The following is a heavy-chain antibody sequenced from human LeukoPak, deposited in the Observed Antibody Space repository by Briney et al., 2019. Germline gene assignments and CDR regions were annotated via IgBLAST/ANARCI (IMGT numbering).Heavy chain of an antibody. CDR3: AREATTVAYFDY. D-gene: IGHD4-23*01. CDR1: GFTFSSYE. J-gene: IGHJ4*02. V-gene: IGHV3-48*03. CDR2: ISSSGITI. Sequence: GGSLRLSCADSGFTFSSYEMNWVRQAPGKGLGWVSYISSSGITIYYADSVKGRFTISRDNAKNSLYLQMNSLRAGDTAVYYCAREATTVAYFDYWGQGTLVTVSS.